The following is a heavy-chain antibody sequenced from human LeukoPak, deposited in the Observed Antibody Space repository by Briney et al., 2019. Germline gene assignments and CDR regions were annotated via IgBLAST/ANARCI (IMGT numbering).Heavy chain of an antibody. J-gene: IGHJ6*02. V-gene: IGHV3-30-3*01. CDR3: ARVGPSTGYSLNGMDV. CDR1: GFSFSSYA. D-gene: IGHD5-18*01. Sequence: AGGSLRLSCAASGFSFSSYAMHWVRQAPGKGLEWVAVISYDGYNKHYAESVKGRLTISRDNSKNTLYLQMNSLRPEDTAVYYCARVGPSTGYSLNGMDVWGQGTTVTVSS. CDR2: ISYDGYNK.